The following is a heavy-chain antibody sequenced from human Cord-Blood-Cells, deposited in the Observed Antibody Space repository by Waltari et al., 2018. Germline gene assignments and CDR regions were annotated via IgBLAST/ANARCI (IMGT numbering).Heavy chain of an antibody. J-gene: IGHJ4*02. D-gene: IGHD3-16*01. CDR3: ATAHPWDFDY. CDR2: ISSSSSYI. Sequence: EVQLVESGGGLVKPGGSLRLSCAASGFTFSSYRMNWVRQAPGKGLEWVSSISSSSSYIYYADSVKGRFTISRDNAKNSLYLQMNSLRAEDTAVYYCATAHPWDFDYWGQGTLVTVSS. CDR1: GFTFSSYR. V-gene: IGHV3-21*01.